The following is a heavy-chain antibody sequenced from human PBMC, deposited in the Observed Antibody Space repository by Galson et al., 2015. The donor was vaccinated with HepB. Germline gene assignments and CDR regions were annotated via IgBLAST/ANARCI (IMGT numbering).Heavy chain of an antibody. CDR2: ISLSSSSA. D-gene: IGHD6-13*01. J-gene: IGHJ6*02. CDR1: GFTFGSYS. V-gene: IGHV3-48*01. Sequence: SLRLSCAASGFTFGSYSFNWVRQAPGKGLEWVSYISLSSSSAYYRDSLKGRFTISRDDAKNSLYLQMNSLRVEDTAVYYCARDGPLESFRAAGPRPHRYYYYYGMDVWGQGTTVTVSS. CDR3: ARDGPLESFRAAGPRPHRYYYYYGMDV.